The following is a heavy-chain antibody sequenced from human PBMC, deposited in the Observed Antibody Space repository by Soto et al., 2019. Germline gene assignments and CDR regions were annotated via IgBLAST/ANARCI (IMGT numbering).Heavy chain of an antibody. V-gene: IGHV3-30*18. J-gene: IGHJ3*02. Sequence: PGGSLRLSCAASGFTFSSYGMHWVRQAPGKGLEWVAVISYDGSNKYYADSVKGRFTISRDNSKNTLYLQMNSLRAEDTAVYYCAKGWHAFDIWGQGTMVTVSS. CDR3: AKGWHAFDI. CDR1: GFTFSSYG. CDR2: ISYDGSNK.